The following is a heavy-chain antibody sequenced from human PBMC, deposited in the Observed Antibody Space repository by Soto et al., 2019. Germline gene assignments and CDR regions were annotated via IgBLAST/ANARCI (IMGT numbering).Heavy chain of an antibody. CDR3: PRYIDSHDYFVKWFES. CDR1: GFSFSSYA. Sequence: QVRLVESGGGVVQPGRSLRLSCTASGFSFSSYAMYWFRQPPGKGLEWGAVISHDGINKHYADAVKGRVTVSRDNSNHSLEFQRNSVRGAATAKYNCPRYIDSHDYFVKWFESWGHGTLVTVSS. D-gene: IGHD4-17*01. V-gene: IGHV3-30*04. J-gene: IGHJ5*01. CDR2: ISHDGINK.